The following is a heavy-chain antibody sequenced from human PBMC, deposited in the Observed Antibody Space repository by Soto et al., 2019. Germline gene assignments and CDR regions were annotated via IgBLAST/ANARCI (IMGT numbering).Heavy chain of an antibody. J-gene: IGHJ3*02. CDR3: ARDGGAAGPSNDDFDI. D-gene: IGHD1-1*01. CDR2: IYYSGST. V-gene: IGHV4-39*02. Sequence: SETLSITCSVSGGSIRSSSHYWGWIRQPPGKGLEWIASIYYSGSTYYNPSLKSRVTISVDTSKNQFSLKVTSVTAADTAVYYCARDGGAAGPSNDDFDIWGQGTRVTV. CDR1: GGSIRSSSHY.